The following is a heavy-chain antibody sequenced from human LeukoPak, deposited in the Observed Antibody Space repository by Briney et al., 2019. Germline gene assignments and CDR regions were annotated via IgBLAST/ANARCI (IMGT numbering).Heavy chain of an antibody. CDR1: GYTFTGYY. D-gene: IGHD1-26*01. CDR2: VTPNSGGT. V-gene: IGHV1-2*02. J-gene: IGHJ6*03. CDR3: ARVWELEEENYYYYYMDV. Sequence: ASVKVSCKASGYTFTGYYMHWVRQAPGQGLEWMAWVTPNSGGTNHAQKLQGRVTMTTDTSTSTAYMELRSLRSDDTAVYYCARVWELEEENYYYYYMDVWGKGTTVTVSS.